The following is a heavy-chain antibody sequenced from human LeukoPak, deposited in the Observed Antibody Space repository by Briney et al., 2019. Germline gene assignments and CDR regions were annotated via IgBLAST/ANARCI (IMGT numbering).Heavy chain of an antibody. D-gene: IGHD3-10*01. V-gene: IGHV3-21*01. CDR2: TDTSGGYV. J-gene: IGHJ3*02. CDR1: GFTFSNNG. Sequence: NPGGSLDLSCAASGFTFSNNGMNWAGQAPGKGLEWVSSTDTSGGYVYYEASVKGGFTISRDNAKKCCFLKMIALGAETPAHNYYGDSVKGRFTISRDNAKNLLFLQMNGLRAEDTALYYCARGRSITLLRGVAMSDGFDIWGQGAMVAVSS. CDR3: GDSVKGRFTISRDNAKNLLFLQMNGLRAEDTALYYCARGRSITLLRGVAMSDGFDI.